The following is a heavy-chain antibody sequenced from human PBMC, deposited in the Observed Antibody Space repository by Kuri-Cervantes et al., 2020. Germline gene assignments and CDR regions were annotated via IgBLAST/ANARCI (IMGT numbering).Heavy chain of an antibody. Sequence: SQTLSLTCAVYGGSSSGYYWSWIRQPPGKGLEWIGEINHSGSTNYNPSLKSRVTISVDTSKNQFSLKLSSVTAADTAVYYCARDGSSWYHWFDPWGQGTLVTVSS. CDR3: ARDGSSWYHWFDP. V-gene: IGHV4-34*01. D-gene: IGHD6-13*01. CDR2: INHSGST. J-gene: IGHJ5*02. CDR1: GGSSSGYY.